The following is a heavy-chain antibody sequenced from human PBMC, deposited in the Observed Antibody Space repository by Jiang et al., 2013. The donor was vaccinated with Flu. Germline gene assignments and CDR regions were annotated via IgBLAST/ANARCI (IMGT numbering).Heavy chain of an antibody. Sequence: ADSAKGRFTISSDSAKNSLFLQMNSLRAEDTALYYCARGVVRTLYYFDYWGQGTLVTVSS. CDR3: ARGVVRTLYYFDY. J-gene: IGHJ4*02. V-gene: IGHV3-9*01. D-gene: IGHD2-15*01.